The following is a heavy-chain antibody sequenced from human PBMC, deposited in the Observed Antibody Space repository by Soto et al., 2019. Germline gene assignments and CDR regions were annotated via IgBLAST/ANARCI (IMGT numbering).Heavy chain of an antibody. CDR2: INHSGST. CDR1: GGSFSGYY. D-gene: IGHD2-2*02. V-gene: IGHV4-34*01. Sequence: SETLSLTCAVYGGSFSGYYWIWIRQPPGKGLEWIGEINHSGSTNYNPSLKSRVTISVDTSKNQFSLKLSSVTAADTAVYYCATRTYCSSTSCYKDNWFDPWGQGTLVTVS. J-gene: IGHJ5*02. CDR3: ATRTYCSSTSCYKDNWFDP.